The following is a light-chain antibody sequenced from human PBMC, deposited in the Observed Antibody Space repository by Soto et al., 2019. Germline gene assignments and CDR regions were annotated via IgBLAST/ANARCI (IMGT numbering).Light chain of an antibody. CDR1: QSISIY. CDR3: QQSHTTPWT. V-gene: IGKV1-39*01. Sequence: DIQMTQSPSSLSASVGDRVTITCRASQSISIYLNWYQQKPGIAPKLLIYSASSLQSGVPSRFSGSGSFTDFTLTISSLQPEDFATYSCQQSHTTPWTFGQGTKVEIK. J-gene: IGKJ1*01. CDR2: SAS.